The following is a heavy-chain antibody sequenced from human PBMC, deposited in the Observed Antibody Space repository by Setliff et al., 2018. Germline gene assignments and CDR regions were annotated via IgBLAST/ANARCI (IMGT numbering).Heavy chain of an antibody. V-gene: IGHV4-39*01. Sequence: PSETLSLTCTVSGASLSSGTYYWGWIRQPPGKGLEWIGRIYYRGDTYYNASLKGRLTISEDTAQNQFSLRLTSVTAADTAVYYCARTGTYRYLDYWGQGALVTVSS. CDR1: GASLSSGTYY. CDR3: ARTGTYRYLDY. J-gene: IGHJ4*02. D-gene: IGHD1-1*01. CDR2: IYYRGDT.